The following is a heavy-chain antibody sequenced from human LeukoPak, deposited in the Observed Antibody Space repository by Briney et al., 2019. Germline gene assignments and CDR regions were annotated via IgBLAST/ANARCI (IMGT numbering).Heavy chain of an antibody. J-gene: IGHJ4*02. V-gene: IGHV3-11*04. CDR3: ARDFSAYQMKREGRDIYYYGSGSYFPLDY. CDR1: GFTFSDYY. Sequence: GGSLRLSCAASGFTFSDYYMSWIRQSPGKGLEWISYISSSGATIYYADSVKGRFTISRDNAKNSLYLQMNSLRAEDTAVYYCARDFSAYQMKREGRDIYYYGSGSYFPLDYWDQGTLVTVSS. CDR2: ISSSGATI. D-gene: IGHD3-10*01.